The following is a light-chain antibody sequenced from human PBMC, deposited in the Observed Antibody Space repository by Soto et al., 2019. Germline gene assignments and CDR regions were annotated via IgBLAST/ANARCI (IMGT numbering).Light chain of an antibody. CDR1: SSNIGAGYD. J-gene: IGLJ1*01. V-gene: IGLV1-40*01. CDR3: QSYDTRLSGYV. CDR2: GNT. Sequence: QAVVTQPPSVSGAPGQRVTISCTGSSSNIGAGYDVHWYQQLPGTAPKLLIYGNTNRPSGVPDRFSGSRSGTTASLAITGLRPEDEADYYCQSYDTRLSGYVFATGTKLTV.